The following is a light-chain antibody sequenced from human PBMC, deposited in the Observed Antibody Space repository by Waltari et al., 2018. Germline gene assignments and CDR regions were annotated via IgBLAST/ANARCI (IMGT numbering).Light chain of an antibody. V-gene: IGLV5-45*03. Sequence: QAVLTQPSSLSASPGASASLTCTLRSGINVGTYRIYWYQQKPGSPPQYLLSYKSDSDKHQGSGGPSRLSGSKAASANAGILLISGLQSEDEADYYCMIWHSSAVVFGGGTKLTVL. J-gene: IGLJ2*01. CDR1: SGINVGTYR. CDR3: MIWHSSAVV. CDR2: YKSDSDK.